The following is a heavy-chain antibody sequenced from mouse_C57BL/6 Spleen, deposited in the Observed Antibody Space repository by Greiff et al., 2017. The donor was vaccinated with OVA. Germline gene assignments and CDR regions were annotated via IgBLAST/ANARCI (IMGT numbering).Heavy chain of an antibody. J-gene: IGHJ2*01. CDR3: DRSDYGYDDY. Sequence: QVQLMQSGPELVKPGASVKISCKASGYAFSSSWMNWVKQRPGKGLEWIGRIYPGDGDTNYNGKFKGKATLTADKSSSTAYMQLSSLTADDSAVCVGDRSDYGYDDYWGQGTTLTVSS. CDR2: IYPGDGDT. V-gene: IGHV1-82*01. CDR1: GYAFSSSW. D-gene: IGHD2-14*01.